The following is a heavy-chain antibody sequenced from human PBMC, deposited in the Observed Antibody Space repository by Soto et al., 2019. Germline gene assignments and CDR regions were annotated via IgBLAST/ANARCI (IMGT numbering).Heavy chain of an antibody. V-gene: IGHV1-24*01. Sequence: QVQLVQSGAEVKKPGASVKVSCKVSGYTLTELSMHWVRQAPGKGLEWMGGFDPEDGETIYAHKFQGGVTMTEDTSTDTAYMELSGLRAEATAVYYCATVIAVAGTGEFDYWGQGTLVTVSS. CDR1: GYTLTELS. D-gene: IGHD6-19*01. J-gene: IGHJ4*02. CDR3: ATVIAVAGTGEFDY. CDR2: FDPEDGET.